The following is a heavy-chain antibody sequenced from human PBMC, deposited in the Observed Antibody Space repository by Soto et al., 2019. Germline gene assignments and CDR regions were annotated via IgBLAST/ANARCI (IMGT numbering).Heavy chain of an antibody. D-gene: IGHD3-9*01. V-gene: IGHV3-33*01. Sequence: QVQLVESGGGVVQPGRSLRLSCAASGFTFSSYGMHWVRQAPGKGLEWVAVIWYDGSNKYYADSVKGRFTISRDNSKNTLYLQMNSLRAEDTAVYYCAREGFYDILTGPQDYWGRGTLVTVSS. CDR3: AREGFYDILTGPQDY. CDR2: IWYDGSNK. J-gene: IGHJ4*02. CDR1: GFTFSSYG.